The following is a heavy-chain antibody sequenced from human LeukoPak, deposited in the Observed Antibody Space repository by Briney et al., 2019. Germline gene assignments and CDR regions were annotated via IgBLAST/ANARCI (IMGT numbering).Heavy chain of an antibody. CDR3: ARGSGSPYYYYMDV. V-gene: IGHV1-18*01. D-gene: IGHD3-10*01. CDR1: GYMFTSYA. Sequence: ASVKVSCQASGYMFTSYAIHWVREAPGQGLEWLGWIGVYNGKTDYAEGLQGRVTMTTDRSTNTAFMELRSLRSDDTAIYFCARGSGSPYYYYMDVWGKGTAVTVSS. J-gene: IGHJ6*03. CDR2: IGVYNGKT.